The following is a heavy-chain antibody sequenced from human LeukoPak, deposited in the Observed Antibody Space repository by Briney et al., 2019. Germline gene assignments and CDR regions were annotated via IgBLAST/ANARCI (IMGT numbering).Heavy chain of an antibody. D-gene: IGHD2-15*01. CDR2: ISGSGGST. CDR3: AKGGYCSGGSCYGWDY. V-gene: IGHV3-23*01. CDR1: GLTFSSYA. Sequence: GGSLRLSCAASGLTFSSYARSWVGQAPGKGLEWGSGISGSGGSTYYADSVKGRFTISRDNSKNTLYLQMHSLRAEDTAVYYCAKGGYCSGGSCYGWDYCGQGTLVTVSS. J-gene: IGHJ4*02.